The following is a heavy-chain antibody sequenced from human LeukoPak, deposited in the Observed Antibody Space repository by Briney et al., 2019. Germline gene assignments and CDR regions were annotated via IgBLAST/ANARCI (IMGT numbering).Heavy chain of an antibody. J-gene: IGHJ3*01. D-gene: IGHD6-13*01. Sequence: PSETLSLTCAVSGYSIRSAYYWGWIRQSPGKRLEWIGSLFHSGSTYYNPSLKSPVTILVESSKNQFSLHLNSVTAADTAVYYCAIGIIAAAGYDAFHLWGKGPLATVS. CDR2: LFHSGST. V-gene: IGHV4-38-2*01. CDR3: AIGIIAAAGYDAFHL. CDR1: GYSIRSAYY.